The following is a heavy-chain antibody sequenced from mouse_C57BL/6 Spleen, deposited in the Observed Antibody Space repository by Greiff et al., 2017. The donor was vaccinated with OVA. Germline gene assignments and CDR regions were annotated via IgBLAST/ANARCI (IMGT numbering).Heavy chain of an antibody. V-gene: IGHV3-6*01. D-gene: IGHD2-3*01. Sequence: EVQLVESGPGLVKPSQSLSLTCSVTGYSITSGYYWNWIRQFPGNKLEWMGYISYDGSNNYNPSLKNRISITRDTSKNQFFLKLNSVTTEDTATYDCARGGYDGYPYYAMDYWGQGTSVTVSS. CDR3: ARGGYDGYPYYAMDY. J-gene: IGHJ4*01. CDR1: GYSITSGYY. CDR2: ISYDGSN.